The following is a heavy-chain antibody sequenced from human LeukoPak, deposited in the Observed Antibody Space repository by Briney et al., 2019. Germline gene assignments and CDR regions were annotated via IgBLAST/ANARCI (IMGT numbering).Heavy chain of an antibody. CDR3: ARGASGGDFYSSSWSFDY. CDR1: GDSVSSSTAA. Sequence: SQTLSLTCAISGDSVSSSTAAWNWIRQSPSRGLEWLGRTYYRSKWYNDYAVSVKSRITINPDTSKNQFSLQLNSVTPEDTAVYYCARGASGGDFYSSSWSFDYWGQGTLVTVSS. CDR2: TYYRSKWYN. J-gene: IGHJ4*02. D-gene: IGHD6-13*01. V-gene: IGHV6-1*01.